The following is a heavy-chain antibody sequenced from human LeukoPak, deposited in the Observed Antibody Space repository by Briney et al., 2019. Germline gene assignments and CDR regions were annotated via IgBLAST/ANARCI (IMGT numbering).Heavy chain of an antibody. CDR1: GFTFSSYG. J-gene: IGHJ3*02. Sequence: GGTLRLSCAASGFTFSSYGMSWVRQASGKGLEWVSAISGSGGSTYYADSVKGRFTISRDNSKNSLYLQMNSLRAEDTAVYYCARDWYDNSDAFDIWGQGTMVTVSS. D-gene: IGHD3-9*01. V-gene: IGHV3-23*01. CDR2: ISGSGGST. CDR3: ARDWYDNSDAFDI.